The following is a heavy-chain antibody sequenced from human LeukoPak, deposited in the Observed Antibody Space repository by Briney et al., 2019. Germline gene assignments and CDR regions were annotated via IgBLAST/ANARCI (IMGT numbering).Heavy chain of an antibody. J-gene: IGHJ3*02. CDR1: GFTFSSYA. D-gene: IGHD1-26*01. V-gene: IGHV3-23*01. CDR2: ISGSGGRT. CDR3: AKGAVVGENNDAFDI. Sequence: GGSLRLSCAASGFTFSSYAMSWVRQAPGKVLEWVSAISGSGGRTYYADSVKGRFTISRDNSKNTLYLQMNSLRAEDTAVYYCAKGAVVGENNDAFDIWGQGTMVTVSS.